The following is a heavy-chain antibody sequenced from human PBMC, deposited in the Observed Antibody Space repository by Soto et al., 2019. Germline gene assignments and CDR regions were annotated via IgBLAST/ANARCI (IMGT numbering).Heavy chain of an antibody. J-gene: IGHJ5*02. Sequence: GPSVKFSCKASGGTLSSYAISWVRQAPGQGLEWMGGIIPIFGTANYAQKFQGRVTITADESTSTAYMELSSLRSEDTAVYYCARDGEIAVAGPLGRRGWFDPWGQGTLVTVSS. CDR1: GGTLSSYA. V-gene: IGHV1-69*13. CDR2: IIPIFGTA. CDR3: ARDGEIAVAGPLGRRGWFDP. D-gene: IGHD6-19*01.